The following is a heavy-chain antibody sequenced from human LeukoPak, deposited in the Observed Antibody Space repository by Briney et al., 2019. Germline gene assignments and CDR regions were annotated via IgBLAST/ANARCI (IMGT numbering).Heavy chain of an antibody. Sequence: WVRQAPGKGLEWLGNIYYTGSTYYNPSLKSRVTISVDTSKNQFSLRLSSVTAADTAVYYCASRIAVSKFDYWGQGTLVTVSS. CDR3: ASRIAVSKFDY. V-gene: IGHV4-39*07. J-gene: IGHJ4*02. D-gene: IGHD6-19*01. CDR2: IYYTGST.